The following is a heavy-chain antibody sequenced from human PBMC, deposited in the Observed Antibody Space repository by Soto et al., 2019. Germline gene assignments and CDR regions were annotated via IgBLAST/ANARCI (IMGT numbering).Heavy chain of an antibody. CDR3: AGARRMIAVAAPFDP. D-gene: IGHD6-19*01. V-gene: IGHV3-33*01. Sequence: QVQLVESGGGVVQPGRSLRLSCAASGFTFSSYGMHWVRQAPGKGLEWVAVIWYDGSNKYYADSVKGRFTISRDNSKNTLYLQMNSLRAEDTAVYYCAGARRMIAVAAPFDPWGQGTLVTVSS. J-gene: IGHJ5*02. CDR2: IWYDGSNK. CDR1: GFTFSSYG.